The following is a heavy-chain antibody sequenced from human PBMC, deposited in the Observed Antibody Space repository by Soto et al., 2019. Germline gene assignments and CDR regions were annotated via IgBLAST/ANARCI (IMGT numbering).Heavy chain of an antibody. CDR3: AHSRVYYYDSSGYYAIPGY. D-gene: IGHD3-22*01. V-gene: IGHV2-5*01. CDR1: GFSLSTSGVG. J-gene: IGHJ4*02. Sequence: QITLKESGPTLVKPTQTLTLTCTFSGFSLSTSGVGVGWIRQPPGKALEWLALIYWNDDKRYSPSLKSRLTITKDTSKNQVVLTMTNMDPVDTATYYCAHSRVYYYDSSGYYAIPGYWGQGTLVTVSP. CDR2: IYWNDDK.